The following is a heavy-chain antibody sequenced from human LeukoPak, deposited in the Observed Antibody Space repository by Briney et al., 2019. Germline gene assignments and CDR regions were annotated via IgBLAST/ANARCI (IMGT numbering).Heavy chain of an antibody. Sequence: ASVKVSCKASGYSFINYGISWVRQAPGQGLEWMGWMNPNSGNTGYAQKFQGRVTMTRNTSISTAYMELSSLRSEDTAVYYCARGGGGPYDILTGQLDYWGQGTLVTVSS. CDR1: GYSFINYG. CDR2: MNPNSGNT. CDR3: ARGGGGPYDILTGQLDY. V-gene: IGHV1-8*02. J-gene: IGHJ4*02. D-gene: IGHD3-9*01.